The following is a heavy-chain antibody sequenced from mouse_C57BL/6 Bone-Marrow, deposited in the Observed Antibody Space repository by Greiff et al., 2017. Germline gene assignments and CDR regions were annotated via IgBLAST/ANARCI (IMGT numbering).Heavy chain of an antibody. V-gene: IGHV6-3*01. CDR2: IRLKSDNYAT. Sequence: EVMLVESGGGLVQPGGSMKLSCVASGFTFSNSWMNWVRQSPEKGLEWVAQIRLKSDNYATHFAEYVKGRFTISRDESKSSVYLQKNKLRGEDTGIYSCTRSTVVGNYWYFDVWGTGTTVTVSS. D-gene: IGHD1-1*01. J-gene: IGHJ1*03. CDR1: GFTFSNSW. CDR3: TRSTVVGNYWYFDV.